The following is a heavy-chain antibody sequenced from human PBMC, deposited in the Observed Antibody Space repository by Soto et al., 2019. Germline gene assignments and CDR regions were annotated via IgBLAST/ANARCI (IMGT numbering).Heavy chain of an antibody. D-gene: IGHD5-12*01. Sequence: QVQLVQSGAEVKKPGSSVKVSCKASGGTFSSYAISWVRQAPGQGLEWMGGIIPIFGTANYAQKFQGRVTITAEESTSTAYMGLSSLRSEDTAVYYCARELDIVATIPEKYYYGMDVWGQGTTVTVSS. CDR3: ARELDIVATIPEKYYYGMDV. CDR1: GGTFSSYA. J-gene: IGHJ6*02. CDR2: IIPIFGTA. V-gene: IGHV1-69*01.